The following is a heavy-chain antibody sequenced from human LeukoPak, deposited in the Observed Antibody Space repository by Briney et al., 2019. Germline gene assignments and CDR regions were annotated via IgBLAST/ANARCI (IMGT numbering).Heavy chain of an antibody. J-gene: IGHJ4*02. CDR3: ARITIFGVVGPHYYFDY. V-gene: IGHV4-30-2*01. D-gene: IGHD3-3*01. Sequence: WVRQMPGKGLEWIGYIYHSGSTYYNPSLKSRVTISVDRSKNQFSLKLSSVTAADTAVYYCARITIFGVVGPHYYFDYWGQGTLVTVSS. CDR2: IYHSGST.